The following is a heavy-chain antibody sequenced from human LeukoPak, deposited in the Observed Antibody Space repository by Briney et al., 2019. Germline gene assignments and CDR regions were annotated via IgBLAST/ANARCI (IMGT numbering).Heavy chain of an antibody. Sequence: PGRSLRLSCAGSGFTFSNYGMHWVRQAPGKGLEWVALISYDGSNKYYADSVQGQTPISRDNSKNTLYLQMNSLRAEDTAVYYCPKAGNAYNWNPFDRWGQGILVTVSS. V-gene: IGHV3-30*18. J-gene: IGHJ4*02. CDR1: GFTFSNYG. D-gene: IGHD1-20*01. CDR3: PKAGNAYNWNPFDR. CDR2: ISYDGSNK.